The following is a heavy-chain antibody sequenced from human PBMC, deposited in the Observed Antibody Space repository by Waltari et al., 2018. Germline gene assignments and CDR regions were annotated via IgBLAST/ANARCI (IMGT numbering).Heavy chain of an antibody. D-gene: IGHD6-6*01. V-gene: IGHV3-48*04. J-gene: IGHJ4*02. Sequence: EVQLVESGGGLVQPGVSLRLSCAAYGFTFSSYSMNWVRQAPGKGLEWVSYISSSSSTIYYADSVKGRFTISRDNAKNSLYLQMNSLRAEDTAVYYCATGIEYSSSSVEYWGQGTLVTVSS. CDR2: ISSSSSTI. CDR1: GFTFSSYS. CDR3: ATGIEYSSSSVEY.